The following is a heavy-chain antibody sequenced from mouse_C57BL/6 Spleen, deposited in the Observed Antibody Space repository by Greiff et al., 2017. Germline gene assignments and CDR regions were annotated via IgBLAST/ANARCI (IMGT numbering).Heavy chain of an antibody. J-gene: IGHJ2*01. D-gene: IGHD4-1*01. CDR3: ARSSWDVYYFDY. CDR1: GYAFSSSW. V-gene: IGHV1-82*01. CDR2: IYPGDGDT. Sequence: QVQLQQSGPELVKPGASVKISCKASGYAFSSSWMNWVKQRPGKGLEWIGRIYPGDGDTNYNGKFKGKATLTADKSSSTAYMQLSSLPSEDSAVYFCARSSWDVYYFDYWGQGTTLTVSS.